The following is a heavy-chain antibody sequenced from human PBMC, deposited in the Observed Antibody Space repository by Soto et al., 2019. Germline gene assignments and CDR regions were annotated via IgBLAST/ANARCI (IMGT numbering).Heavy chain of an antibody. Sequence: QVQLVQSGAEVKKPGSSVKVSCKASGGTFSSYTISWVRQAPGQGLEWMGRIIPILGIANYAQKFQGRVTITADKSTSTAYMELSSLRSEDTAVYYCASSPALMVRGVTPTPYYGMDVWGQGTTVTVSS. CDR3: ASSPALMVRGVTPTPYYGMDV. CDR1: GGTFSSYT. J-gene: IGHJ6*02. D-gene: IGHD3-10*01. V-gene: IGHV1-69*02. CDR2: IIPILGIA.